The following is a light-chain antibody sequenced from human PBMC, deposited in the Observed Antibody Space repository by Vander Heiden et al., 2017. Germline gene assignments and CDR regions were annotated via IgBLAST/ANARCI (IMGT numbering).Light chain of an antibody. CDR1: QSISSY. Sequence: DIQMTQSPSSLSASVGDRVTITCRASQSISSYLNWYQQKPGKAPKLLIYAASSLQSGVPSRFSGSGSGTDFTFTISSRQPEDFATYYCQQSYSTLLYTFGQGTKLEIK. V-gene: IGKV1-39*01. J-gene: IGKJ2*01. CDR3: QQSYSTLLYT. CDR2: AAS.